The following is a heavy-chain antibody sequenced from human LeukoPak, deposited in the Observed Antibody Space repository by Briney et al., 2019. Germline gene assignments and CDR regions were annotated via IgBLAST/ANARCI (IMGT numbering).Heavy chain of an antibody. J-gene: IGHJ4*02. CDR1: GYTFTSYG. CDR2: LAAYNGNT. D-gene: IGHD1-26*01. V-gene: IGHV1-18*01. Sequence: GASVKVSCKASGYTFTSYGISWVRQAPGQGLEWMDWLAAYNGNTNYAQKLQGRVTMTTDTSTSTAYMELRSLRSDDTAVYYCARAQVGATNSRPGYFDYWGQGTLVTVSS. CDR3: ARAQVGATNSRPGYFDY.